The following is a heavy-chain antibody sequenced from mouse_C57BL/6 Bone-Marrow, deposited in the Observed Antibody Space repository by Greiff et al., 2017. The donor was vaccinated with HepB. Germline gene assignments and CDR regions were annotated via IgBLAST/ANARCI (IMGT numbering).Heavy chain of an antibody. CDR2: IDPENGDT. J-gene: IGHJ3*01. D-gene: IGHD2-1*01. Sequence: VQLQQSGAELVRPGASVKLSCTASGFNIKDDYMHWVKQRPEQGLEWIGWIDPENGDTEYASKFQGKATITADTSSNTAYLQLSSLTSEDTAVYYCTTENDGNYLFAYWGQGTLVTVSA. CDR3: TTENDGNYLFAY. V-gene: IGHV14-4*01. CDR1: GFNIKDDY.